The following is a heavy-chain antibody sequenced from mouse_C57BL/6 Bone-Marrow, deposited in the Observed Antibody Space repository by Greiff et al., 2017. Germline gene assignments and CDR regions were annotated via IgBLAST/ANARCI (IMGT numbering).Heavy chain of an antibody. J-gene: IGHJ2*01. V-gene: IGHV1-55*01. Sequence: VQLQQPGAELVKPGASVKMSCKASGYTFTSYWITWVKQRPGQGLEWIGDIYPGSGSTNYNEKFKSKATLTVDTSSSTAYMQLRSLTSEDSAVYYCSRDYYGSSYLYYFDYWGQGTTLTVSS. CDR3: SRDYYGSSYLYYFDY. CDR1: GYTFTSYW. CDR2: IYPGSGST. D-gene: IGHD1-1*01.